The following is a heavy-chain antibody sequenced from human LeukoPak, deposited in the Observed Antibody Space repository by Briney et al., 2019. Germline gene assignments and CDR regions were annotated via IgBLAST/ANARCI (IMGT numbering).Heavy chain of an antibody. CDR3: AREISPTFWSGYYTYYYYGMDV. V-gene: IGHV1-18*01. CDR2: ISAYNGNT. J-gene: IGHJ6*02. Sequence: ASVKVSCKASGYTLTSYGISWVRQAPGQGLEWMGWISAYNGNTNYAQKLQGRVTMTTDTPTSTAYMELRSLRSDDTAVYYCAREISPTFWSGYYTYYYYGMDVWGQGTTVTVTS. CDR1: GYTLTSYG. D-gene: IGHD3-3*01.